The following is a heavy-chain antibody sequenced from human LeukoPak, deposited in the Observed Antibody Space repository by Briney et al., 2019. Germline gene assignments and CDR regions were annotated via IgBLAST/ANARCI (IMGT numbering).Heavy chain of an antibody. D-gene: IGHD3-3*01. Sequence: PSETLSLTCTVSGGSISSGSYYWSWIRQPAGKGLEWIGRIYTSGSTNYNPSLKSRVTISVDTSKNQFSLKLSSVTAADTAVYYCARADYDFWSGDYYFDYWGQGTLVTVSS. J-gene: IGHJ4*02. CDR3: ARADYDFWSGDYYFDY. CDR2: IYTSGST. V-gene: IGHV4-61*02. CDR1: GGSISSGSYY.